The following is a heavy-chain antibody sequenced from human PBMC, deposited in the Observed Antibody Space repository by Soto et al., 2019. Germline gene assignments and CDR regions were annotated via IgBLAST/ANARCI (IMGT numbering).Heavy chain of an antibody. V-gene: IGHV3-74*01. D-gene: IGHD3-10*01. CDR1: GFSFSHYW. J-gene: IGHJ4*02. CDR2: ISPDGRTA. CDR3: ADSWLPTSY. Sequence: PGWSLRLSCAASGFSFSHYWMHWVRQAPGKGLVWVSRISPDGRTATYADSVKGRFTISRDNAKSTLYLQMNSMTVEDGAVYYCADSWLPTSYWGPGTLVTVSS.